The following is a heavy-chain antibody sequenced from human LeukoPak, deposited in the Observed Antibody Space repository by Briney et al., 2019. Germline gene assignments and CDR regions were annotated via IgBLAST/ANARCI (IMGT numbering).Heavy chain of an antibody. CDR1: GGSISSSSYY. J-gene: IGHJ5*02. V-gene: IGHV4-39*07. D-gene: IGHD6-13*01. Sequence: SETLSLTCTVSGGSISSSSYYWGWIRQPPGKGLEWIGSIYYSGSTYYNPSLKSRVTISVDTSKNQLSLKLSSVTAADTAVYYCARNGAYFIAAAGGWFDPWGQGTLVTVSS. CDR2: IYYSGST. CDR3: ARNGAYFIAAAGGWFDP.